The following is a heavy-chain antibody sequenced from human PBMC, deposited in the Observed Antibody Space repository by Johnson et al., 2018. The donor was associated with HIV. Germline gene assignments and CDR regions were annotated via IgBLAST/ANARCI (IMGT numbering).Heavy chain of an antibody. CDR1: GFSFSDYY. J-gene: IGHJ3*02. V-gene: IGHV3-11*01. D-gene: IGHD1-26*01. Sequence: QVQLVESGGGVVKPGGSLRLSCTISGFSFSDYYMRWFRQAPGKGLEWMSYITVTGSVIYNADSVKGGVTISRDHSKNTLYLQMNSLKTEDTAVYYCTTIGIQSESCDGDQSDAFDIWSQGTMVTVSS. CDR3: TTIGIQSESCDGDQSDAFDI. CDR2: ITVTGSVI.